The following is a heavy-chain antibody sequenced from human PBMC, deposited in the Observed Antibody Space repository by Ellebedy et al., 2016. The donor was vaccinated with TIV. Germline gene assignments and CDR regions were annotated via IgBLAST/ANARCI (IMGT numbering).Heavy chain of an antibody. CDR2: ISSSSSYI. D-gene: IGHD2-15*01. CDR3: ARVYCSGGSCYGDY. Sequence: GESLKISXAASGFTFSSYSMNWVRQAPGKGLEWVSSISSSSSYIYYADSVKGRFTISRDNAKNSLYLQMNSLRAEDTAVYYCARVYCSGGSCYGDYWGQGTLVTVSS. CDR1: GFTFSSYS. V-gene: IGHV3-21*01. J-gene: IGHJ4*02.